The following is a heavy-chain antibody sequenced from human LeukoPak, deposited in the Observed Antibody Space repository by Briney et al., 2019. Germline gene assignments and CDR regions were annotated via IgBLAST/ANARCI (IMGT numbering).Heavy chain of an antibody. CDR1: GFAFATYA. D-gene: IGHD6-13*01. CDR3: AKERQPYYWTDSSCFGGYFDC. V-gene: IGHV3-30*02. J-gene: IGHJ4*02. CDR2: IRYDGHNT. Sequence: GGSLRLSCAAAGFAFATYATHWARQAPGRGMEWEAIIRYDGHNTRFPDAVRVRFSISRDNSRNTLNLQMNSRRPEDTDMYYCAKERQPYYWTDSSCFGGYFDCWGQGTLVTVSS.